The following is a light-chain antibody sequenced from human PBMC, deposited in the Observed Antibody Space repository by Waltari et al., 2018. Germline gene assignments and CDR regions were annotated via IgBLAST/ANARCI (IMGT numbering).Light chain of an antibody. CDR1: QSVSSAY. V-gene: IGKV3-20*01. CDR2: GGS. Sequence: EIVLTQSPGTLSLSPGERAPLSCRASQSVSSAYLAWYQQRPGQAPRLLIYGGSSRATGIPDRFSGSGSGTDFTLTISRLESEDFAVYYCQQYATSRTFGQGTKVEIK. CDR3: QQYATSRT. J-gene: IGKJ1*01.